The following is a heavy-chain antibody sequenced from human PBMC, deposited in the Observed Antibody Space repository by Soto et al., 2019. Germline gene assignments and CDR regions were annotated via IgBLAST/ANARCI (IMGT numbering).Heavy chain of an antibody. CDR2: ISGSGGTT. V-gene: IGHV3-23*01. D-gene: IGHD2-15*01. J-gene: IGHJ4*02. CDR1: GFTFSPYP. Sequence: EVQLLEPGGGLVQPGGSLRLSCAASGFTFSPYPRSWVRQAPGKGLEWVSAISGSGGTTYYADSVKGRFTISRDNSKNTLYLQMNSLRAEDTAVYYCAKWRYCSGGTCYSDYWGQGTLATVSS. CDR3: AKWRYCSGGTCYSDY.